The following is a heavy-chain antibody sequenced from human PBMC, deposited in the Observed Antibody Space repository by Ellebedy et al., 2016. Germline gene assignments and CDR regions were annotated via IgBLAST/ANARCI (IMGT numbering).Heavy chain of an antibody. CDR1: GYTFTSYY. CDR3: ARCSRGDCSTHGFLDL. CDR2: INPSGGST. V-gene: IGHV1-46*01. D-gene: IGHD2-21*02. J-gene: IGHJ2*01. Sequence: ASVKVSXKASGYTFTSYYMHWVRQAPGQGLEWMGIINPSGGSTSYAQKFQGRVTMTRDTSTSTVYMELSSLRSEDTAVYYCARCSRGDCSTHGFLDLWGRGTLVTVSS.